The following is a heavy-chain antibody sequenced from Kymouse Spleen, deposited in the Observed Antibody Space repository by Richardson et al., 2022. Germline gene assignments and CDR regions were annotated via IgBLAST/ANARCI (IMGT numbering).Heavy chain of an antibody. CDR3: ARRNYGSGSYYSWFDP. CDR1: GGSISSGGYY. V-gene: IGHV4-31*03. Sequence: QVQLQESGPGLVKPSQTLSLTCTVSGGSISSGGYYWSWIRQHPGKGLEWIGYIYYSGSTYYNPSLKSRVTISVDTSKNQFSLKLSSVTAADTAVYYCARRNYGSGSYYSWFDPWGQGTLVTVSS. D-gene: IGHD3-10*01. CDR2: IYYSGST. J-gene: IGHJ5*02.